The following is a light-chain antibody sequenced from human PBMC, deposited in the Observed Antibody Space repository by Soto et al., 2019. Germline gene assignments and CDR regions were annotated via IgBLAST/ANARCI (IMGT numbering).Light chain of an antibody. J-gene: IGKJ1*01. CDR3: QQAKSFPRS. CDR1: RDASRW. Sequence: DIQMTQSPSSLSAAVGCRVTITCRAARDASRWLAWYQHRPGEAPKLLIYLASTLQSGVPSRFSGSGSGTEFNLTISGLQTEDFATYYCQQAKSFPRSFGQGTKVDI. V-gene: IGKV1-12*01. CDR2: LAS.